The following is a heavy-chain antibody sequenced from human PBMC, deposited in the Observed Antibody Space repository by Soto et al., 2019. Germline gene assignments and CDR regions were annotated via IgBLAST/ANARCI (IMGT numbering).Heavy chain of an antibody. J-gene: IGHJ4*02. CDR2: INSDGSNT. CDR1: GFTFSTYS. CDR3: ACDSSGWIPDDY. V-gene: IGHV3-74*01. D-gene: IGHD6-19*01. Sequence: GSLRLSCAASGFTFSTYSMNWVRQAPGKGLVWVSRINSDGSNTGYADSVKGRFTISRDNAKNTLYLQMNSLRAEDTAVYYCACDSSGWIPDDYWGQGTRVTVSS.